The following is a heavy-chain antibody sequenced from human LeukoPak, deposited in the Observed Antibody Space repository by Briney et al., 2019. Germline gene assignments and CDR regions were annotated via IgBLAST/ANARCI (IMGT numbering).Heavy chain of an antibody. D-gene: IGHD5-24*01. Sequence: PSETLSLTCTVSGGSISSYYWRWIRQPPGKGLEWIGYIYYSGSTNYNPSLKSRVTISVDTSKNQFSLKLSSVTAADTAVYYCARGDGPIDYWGQGTLVTVSS. CDR3: ARGDGPIDY. V-gene: IGHV4-59*01. CDR1: GGSISSYY. CDR2: IYYSGST. J-gene: IGHJ4*02.